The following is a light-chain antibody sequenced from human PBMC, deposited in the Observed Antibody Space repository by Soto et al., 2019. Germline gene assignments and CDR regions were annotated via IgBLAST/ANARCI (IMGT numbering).Light chain of an antibody. V-gene: IGLV1-47*01. CDR1: SSNVGRNY. CDR2: KDN. CDR3: AVWDDSLGGLGM. J-gene: IGLJ3*02. Sequence: QSVLTQPPSASGTFGQRVTISCLGSSSNVGRNYVYWYQQLPGTAPKLLIAKDNQRPSGVPDRFSGSKSGTSASLAISGLRSEDEAEYYCAVWDDSLGGLGMFCGGTKLTVL.